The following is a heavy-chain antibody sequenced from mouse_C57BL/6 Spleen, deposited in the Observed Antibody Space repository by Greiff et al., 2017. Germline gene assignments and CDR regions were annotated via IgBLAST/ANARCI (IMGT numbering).Heavy chain of an antibody. J-gene: IGHJ2*01. CDR1: GFTFSDCG. Sequence: EVQLVESGGGLVKPGGSLTLSCAVTGFTFSDCGLHCFRQASQRKMVEVVYISSGNSTIYYAHTVKGRFSISRDNAKNTLFLQMTSLRSEDTAMYYCARPLTLGLIDYWGQGTTLTVSS. V-gene: IGHV5-17*01. D-gene: IGHD4-1*01. CDR3: ARPLTLGLIDY. CDR2: ISSGNSTI.